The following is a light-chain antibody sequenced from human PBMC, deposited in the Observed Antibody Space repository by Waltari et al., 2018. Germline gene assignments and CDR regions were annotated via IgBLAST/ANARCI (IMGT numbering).Light chain of an antibody. CDR1: QSVLYSSNNKNY. J-gene: IGKJ1*01. CDR2: WAS. CDR3: LQYYTTPRT. Sequence: DIGFSQSPVTLVVSRGAWASFSWKSSQSVLYSSNNKNYLAWYQQKPGQPPKLLISWASTRESGFPDRFSGSGSGTDFTLTINSLQAEDVAVYYCLQYYTTPRTFGQGTKVEIK. V-gene: IGKV4-1*01.